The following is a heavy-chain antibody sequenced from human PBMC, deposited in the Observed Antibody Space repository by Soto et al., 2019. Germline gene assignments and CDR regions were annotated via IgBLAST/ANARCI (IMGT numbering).Heavy chain of an antibody. D-gene: IGHD3-22*01. J-gene: IGHJ3*02. Sequence: QVQLVQSGAEVKKPGSSVKVSCKASGGTFSSYAISWVRQAPGQGLEWMGGIIPIFGTANYAQKFQGRVTITADESTSTAYMELSSLRSEDTAVYYCARLQRSYYYDSSGYAGFWDIWGQGTMVTVSS. CDR1: GGTFSSYA. CDR2: IIPIFGTA. V-gene: IGHV1-69*01. CDR3: ARLQRSYYYDSSGYAGFWDI.